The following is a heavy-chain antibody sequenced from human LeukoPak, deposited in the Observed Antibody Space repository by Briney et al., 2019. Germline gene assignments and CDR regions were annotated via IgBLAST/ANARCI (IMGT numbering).Heavy chain of an antibody. CDR2: ISFSAGTT. CDR3: AKISWDSGGDREKF. V-gene: IGHV3-23*01. Sequence: RGSLRLSCEASEITLSSYGVSWVRQAPGKGLEWLSAISFSAGTTYYADSVKGRFTISRDNSKNTLYLQLSGLRAEDTAVYYCAKISWDSGGDREKFWGQGTLVTVSS. J-gene: IGHJ4*02. D-gene: IGHD2-21*02. CDR1: EITLSSYG.